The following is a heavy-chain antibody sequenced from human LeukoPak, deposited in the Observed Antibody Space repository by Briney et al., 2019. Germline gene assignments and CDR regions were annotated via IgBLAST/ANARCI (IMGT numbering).Heavy chain of an antibody. CDR3: TRDRSRADDD. CDR1: GFTLSDYW. J-gene: IGHJ4*02. V-gene: IGHV3-74*01. CDR2: ISTDVSHT. Sequence: GGALRLSCAASGFTLSDYWMHWVRQDPGKGLVWVSLISTDVSHTKYADSVKGRFTISRDNANNLLYLQMNSLRGEDTAVYYCTRDRSRADDDWGQGTLVTVSS. D-gene: IGHD6-25*01.